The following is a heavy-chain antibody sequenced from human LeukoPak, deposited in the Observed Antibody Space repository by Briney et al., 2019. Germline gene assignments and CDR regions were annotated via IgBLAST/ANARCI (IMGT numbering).Heavy chain of an antibody. CDR1: GFSFRSYG. CDR2: IWYDGSNK. CDR3: ATLRSDSRGWYYFDY. Sequence: PGGSLRFSCAASGFSFRSYGMHWVRQAPGKGLEWVALIWYDGSNKYYADSVKGRFTISRDNSKKMLYLQMDSLRAEDTAVYYCATLRSDSRGWYYFDYWGQGTLVSVSS. J-gene: IGHJ4*02. V-gene: IGHV3-33*01. D-gene: IGHD6-19*01.